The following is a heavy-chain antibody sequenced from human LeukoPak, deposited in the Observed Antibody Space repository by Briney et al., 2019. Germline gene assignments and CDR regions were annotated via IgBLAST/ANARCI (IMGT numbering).Heavy chain of an antibody. CDR1: GFIFRSYA. J-gene: IGHJ3*02. V-gene: IGHV3-21*01. D-gene: IGHD3-10*01. CDR2: MSSSGSSI. CDR3: ARDSYWLGGTIGAFDI. Sequence: GGSLRLSCVGSGFIFRSYAVTWVRQAPGRGLEWVSSMSSSGSSIYYADSVKGRFTISRDNAKTSLYLQINSLRAEDTAVYYCARDSYWLGGTIGAFDIWGQGTMVTVSS.